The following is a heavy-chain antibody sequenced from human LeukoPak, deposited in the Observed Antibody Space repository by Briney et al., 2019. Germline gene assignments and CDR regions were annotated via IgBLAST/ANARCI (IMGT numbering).Heavy chain of an antibody. CDR3: AGIPMVRGVIDY. D-gene: IGHD3-10*01. V-gene: IGHV4-4*07. J-gene: IGHJ4*02. Sequence: PSETLSLTCTVSGGSINSYYWSWIRQPAGKGLEWIGRIYTSGSTNYNPSLKSRVTMSVDTSKNQFSLKLSSVTAADTAVYYCAGIPMVRGVIDYWGQGTLVTVSS. CDR2: IYTSGST. CDR1: GGSINSYY.